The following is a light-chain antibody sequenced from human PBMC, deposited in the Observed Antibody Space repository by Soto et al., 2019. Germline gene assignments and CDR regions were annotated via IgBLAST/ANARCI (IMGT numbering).Light chain of an antibody. CDR2: GTI. CDR1: QSITSSY. V-gene: IGKV3-20*01. Sequence: ENVLTQSPGTLSLSPGERATLCCRASQSITSSYLAWYQQKPGQAPRLLISGTISRATGIPDRFSGSGSGTDFTLTISRLEPEDFAVYYCQQYGSPLWTFGQGTKVDIK. CDR3: QQYGSPLWT. J-gene: IGKJ1*01.